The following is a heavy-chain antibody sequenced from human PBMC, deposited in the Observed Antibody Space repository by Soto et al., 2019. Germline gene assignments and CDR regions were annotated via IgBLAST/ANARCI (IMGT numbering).Heavy chain of an antibody. V-gene: IGHV2-70*04. CDR2: IDWDDDK. CDR1: GFSLSTSGMR. Sequence: SGPTLGNPTQTLTLTCTFSGFSLSTSGMRVSWIRQPPGKALEWLARIDWDDDKFYSTSLKTRLTISKDTSKNRVVLTMTNIDPVDKATYYCARTHPGLTGYYNGIDVRHRGTTLTVAS. D-gene: IGHD3-10*01. J-gene: IGHJ6*02. CDR3: ARTHPGLTGYYNGIDV.